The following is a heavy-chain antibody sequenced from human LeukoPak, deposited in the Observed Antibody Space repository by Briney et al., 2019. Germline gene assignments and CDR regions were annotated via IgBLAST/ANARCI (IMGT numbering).Heavy chain of an antibody. J-gene: IGHJ6*02. CDR2: IYSGGTT. CDR1: GITVSSNY. D-gene: IGHD4-17*01. V-gene: IGHV3-53*01. Sequence: RGSLRLSCAASGITVSSNYMSWVRQPPGKGLEWVSIIYSGGTTYYADSVQGRFTISRDNSKNTVYLQMNSLRVEDTAVYYCARDPRTTGKYNYGMDVWGQGTTVTVSS. CDR3: ARDPRTTGKYNYGMDV.